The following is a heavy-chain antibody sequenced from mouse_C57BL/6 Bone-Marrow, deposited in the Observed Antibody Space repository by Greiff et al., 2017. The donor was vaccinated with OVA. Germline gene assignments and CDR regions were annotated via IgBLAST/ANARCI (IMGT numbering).Heavy chain of an antibody. D-gene: IGHD2-5*01. J-gene: IGHJ4*01. CDR3: AREVDSNYLYYAMDY. CDR2: INPSTGGT. Sequence: EVKLQESGPELVKPGASVKISCKASGYSFTGYYMNWVKQSPEKSLEWIGEINPSTGGTTYNQKFKAKATLTVDKSSSTAYMQLKSLTSEDSAVYYCAREVDSNYLYYAMDYWGQGTSVTVSS. CDR1: GYSFTGYY. V-gene: IGHV1-42*01.